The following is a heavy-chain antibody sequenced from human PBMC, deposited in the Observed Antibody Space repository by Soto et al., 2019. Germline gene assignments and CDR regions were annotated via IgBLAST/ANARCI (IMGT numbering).Heavy chain of an antibody. D-gene: IGHD3-10*01. CDR1: EFIFRSYG. J-gene: IGHJ4*02. CDR3: ATEADSVLLRFGNPDY. V-gene: IGHV3-33*01. Sequence: QVQLVESGGGVVQPGRSLRLSCAASEFIFRSYGMHWVRQAPGKGLEWVAFIWLDSTNEFYADSVRGRFTISRDNSKNTLYLQMNSLRAHYPDVYYCATEADSVLLRFGNPDYWGRGTQGTDSS. CDR2: IWLDSTNE.